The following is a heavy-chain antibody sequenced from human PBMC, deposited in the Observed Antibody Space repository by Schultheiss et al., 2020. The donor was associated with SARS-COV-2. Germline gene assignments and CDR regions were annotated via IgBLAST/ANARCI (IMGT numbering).Heavy chain of an antibody. CDR3: ARDRDSSGLYYYGMDV. D-gene: IGHD3-22*01. J-gene: IGHJ6*02. V-gene: IGHV4-34*01. CDR1: GGSFSGYY. CDR2: INHSGST. Sequence: SETLSLTCAVYGGSFSGYYWSWIRQPPGKGLEWIGEINHSGSTNYNPSLKSRVTISVDTSKNQFSLKLSSVTAADTAVYYCARDRDSSGLYYYGMDVWGQGTTVTVSS.